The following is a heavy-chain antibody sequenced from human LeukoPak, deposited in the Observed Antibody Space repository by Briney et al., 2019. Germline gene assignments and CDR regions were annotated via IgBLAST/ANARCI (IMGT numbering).Heavy chain of an antibody. CDR3: AKDSNWNDGKFDP. CDR1: GFTFSSHA. D-gene: IGHD1-20*01. CDR2: ISGSGGST. Sequence: PGGSLRLSCAASGFTFSSHALHWVRQAPGKGLEWVSAISGSGGSTYYADSVKGRFTISRDNSKNTLYLQMNSLRAEGTAVYYCAKDSNWNDGKFDPWGQGTLVTVSS. J-gene: IGHJ5*02. V-gene: IGHV3-23*01.